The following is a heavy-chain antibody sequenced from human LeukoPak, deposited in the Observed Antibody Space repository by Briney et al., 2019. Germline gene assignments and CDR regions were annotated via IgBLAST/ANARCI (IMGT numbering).Heavy chain of an antibody. CDR2: IIPILGIA. V-gene: IGHV1-69*04. D-gene: IGHD3-10*01. CDR3: ARNGQLLSYGMDV. J-gene: IGHJ6*02. CDR1: GGTFSSYA. Sequence: SVKVSCKASGGTFSSYAISWVRQAPGQGLEWMGRIIPILGIANYAQKFQGRVTITADKSTSTAYMELSSLRSEDTAVYYCARNGQLLSYGMDVWGQGTTVTVSS.